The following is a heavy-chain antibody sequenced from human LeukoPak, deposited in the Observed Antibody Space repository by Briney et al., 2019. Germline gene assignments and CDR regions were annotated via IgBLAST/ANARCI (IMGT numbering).Heavy chain of an antibody. CDR3: ARESNGDYSDY. D-gene: IGHD4-17*01. J-gene: IGHJ4*02. CDR2: IYTSGST. Sequence: PSETLSLTCTVSGGSISSYYWSWIRQPAGKGLEWIGRIYTSGSTSYNPSLKSRVTMSIDTSKNQFSLRVKSVTAADTAVYYCARESNGDYSDYWGQGTLVTVSS. V-gene: IGHV4-4*07. CDR1: GGSISSYY.